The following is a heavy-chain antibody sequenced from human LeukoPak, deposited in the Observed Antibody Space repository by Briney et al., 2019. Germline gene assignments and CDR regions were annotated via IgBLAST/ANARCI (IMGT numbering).Heavy chain of an antibody. J-gene: IGHJ3*02. V-gene: IGHV3-30*02. D-gene: IGHD3-3*01. CDR3: AKAQYDFWSGYWADAFDI. Sequence: GGSLRLSCAASGFTFSSYGMHWVRQAPGKGLEWVAFIRYDGSNKYYADSVKGRFTISRDNSKNTLYLQMNSLRAEDTAVYYCAKAQYDFWSGYWADAFDIWGQGTMVTVSS. CDR2: IRYDGSNK. CDR1: GFTFSSYG.